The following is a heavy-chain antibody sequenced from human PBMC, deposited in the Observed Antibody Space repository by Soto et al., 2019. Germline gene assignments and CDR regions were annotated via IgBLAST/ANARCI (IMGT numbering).Heavy chain of an antibody. V-gene: IGHV1-69*13. CDR2: IIPILTTP. D-gene: IGHD2-8*02. J-gene: IGHJ6*02. Sequence: SVRVSCKXSGGTFSIYGFSWVRQATGQGPEWIGGIIPILTTPNYAQKFQGRVTIVADESTTTVYMELSSLKFEDTAVYYCASSVGIAPTGEDGMDVWGQGTSVTVSS. CDR3: ASSVGIAPTGEDGMDV. CDR1: GGTFSIYG.